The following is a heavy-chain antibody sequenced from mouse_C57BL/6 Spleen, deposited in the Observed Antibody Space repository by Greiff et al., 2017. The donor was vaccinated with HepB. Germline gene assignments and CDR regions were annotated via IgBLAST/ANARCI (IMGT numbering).Heavy chain of an antibody. CDR2: IYPSDSET. CDR1: GYTFTSYW. V-gene: IGHV1-61*01. Sequence: VQLQQPGAELVRPGSSVKLSCKASGYTFTSYWMDWVKQRPGQGLEWIGNIYPSDSETHYNQKFKDKATLTVDKSSSTAYMQLSSLTSEDSAVYYCARRVLLWSHEGDYWGQGTTLTVSS. D-gene: IGHD2-1*01. CDR3: ARRVLLWSHEGDY. J-gene: IGHJ2*01.